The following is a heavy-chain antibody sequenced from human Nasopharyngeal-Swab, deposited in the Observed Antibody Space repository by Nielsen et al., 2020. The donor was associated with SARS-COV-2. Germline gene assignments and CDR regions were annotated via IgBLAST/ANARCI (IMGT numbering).Heavy chain of an antibody. D-gene: IGHD3-22*01. CDR3: ARDLGDSSGYFSFNYYYYGMDV. Sequence: GGSLRLSCAVSGFTFSSYSMNWVRQAPGKGLEWVSSISSSSSYIYYADSVKGRFTISRDNAKNSLYLQMNSLRAEDTAVYYCARDLGDSSGYFSFNYYYYGMDVWGQGTTVTVSS. CDR1: GFTFSSYS. CDR2: ISSSSSYI. V-gene: IGHV3-21*01. J-gene: IGHJ6*02.